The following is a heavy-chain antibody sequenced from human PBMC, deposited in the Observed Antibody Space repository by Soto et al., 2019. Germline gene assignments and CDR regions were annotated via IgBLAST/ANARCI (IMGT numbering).Heavy chain of an antibody. D-gene: IGHD3-10*01. CDR3: AGRKSSPYFAY. V-gene: IGHV4-30-4*01. CDR1: GGSISSGDYY. J-gene: IGHJ4*02. Sequence: QVQLQESGPGLVKPSQTLSLTCTVSGGSISSGDYYWSWIRQPPGKGLEWIGYIYYSGSTYYNPPLKSRFTIPVDPPKTHFSLKLSSVIAPDRAVYSCAGRKSSPYFAYWGQGPLAPVPP. CDR2: IYYSGST.